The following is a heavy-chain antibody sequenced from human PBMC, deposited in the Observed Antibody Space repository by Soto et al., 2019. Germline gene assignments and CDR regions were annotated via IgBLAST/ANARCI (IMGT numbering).Heavy chain of an antibody. D-gene: IGHD6-19*01. Sequence: QVQLVESGGGVVQPGRSLRLSCAASGFTFSSYGMHWVRQAPGKGLEWVAVISYDGSNKYYADSVKGRFTISRDNSKNTLYLQMNSLRAEDTAVYYCAKDRYSSGLDYWGQGTLVTVSS. J-gene: IGHJ4*02. CDR1: GFTFSSYG. CDR2: ISYDGSNK. V-gene: IGHV3-30*18. CDR3: AKDRYSSGLDY.